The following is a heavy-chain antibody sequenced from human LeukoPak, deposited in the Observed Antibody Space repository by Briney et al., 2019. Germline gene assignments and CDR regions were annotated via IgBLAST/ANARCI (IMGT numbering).Heavy chain of an antibody. V-gene: IGHV1-2*02. CDR2: INPNSGGT. D-gene: IGHD6-19*01. CDR1: GYTFNGYY. CDR3: AREYSSGWAYYFDH. Sequence: GASVKVSCKASGYTFNGYYMHWVRQAPGQGLEWMGWINPNSGGTNYAQKFQGRVTMTRDTSASTAYMELSSLRSEDMAVYYCAREYSSGWAYYFDHWGQGTLVTVSS. J-gene: IGHJ4*02.